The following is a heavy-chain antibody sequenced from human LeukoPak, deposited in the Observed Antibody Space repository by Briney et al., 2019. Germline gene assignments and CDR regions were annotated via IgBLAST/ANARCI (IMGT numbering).Heavy chain of an antibody. J-gene: IGHJ6*02. CDR2: IYTSGST. D-gene: IGHD2-8*01. Sequence: SETLSLTCTVSGGSICSYYWSWIRQPAGKGLEWIGRIYTSGSTNYNPSLKSRVTMSVDTSKNQFSLKLSSVTAADTAVYYCARERLGYCTNGVCYKGGAYYYYGMDVWAKGPRSPSP. V-gene: IGHV4-4*07. CDR1: GGSICSYY. CDR3: ARERLGYCTNGVCYKGGAYYYYGMDV.